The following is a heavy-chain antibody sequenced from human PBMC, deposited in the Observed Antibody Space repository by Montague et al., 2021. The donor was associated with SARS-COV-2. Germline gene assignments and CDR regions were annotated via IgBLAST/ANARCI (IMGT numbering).Heavy chain of an antibody. J-gene: IGHJ4*02. CDR1: GGSISPYY. V-gene: IGHV4-59*13. Sequence: SETLSLTCTVSGGSISPYYWNWIRQPPGKGLEWIGYIYYTGGTKYIPSLKSRVSMSVDTSKNQFSLRLTSVGAADTAVYYCARIAMAATIDSWGQGALVTVSS. CDR2: IYYTGGT. D-gene: IGHD6-19*01. CDR3: ARIAMAATIDS.